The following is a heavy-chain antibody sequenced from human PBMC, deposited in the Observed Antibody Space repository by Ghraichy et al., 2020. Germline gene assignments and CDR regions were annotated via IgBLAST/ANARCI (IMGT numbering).Heavy chain of an antibody. Sequence: GESLNNSCAASGFTFSNYNMYWVRQAPGKGLEWVSCISSGSSTIYYADSVRGRFTISRDNAKNSLYLQMNNLRDEDTAVYYCATVAYSSSWVFDYWGQGTLVTVSS. D-gene: IGHD6-13*01. J-gene: IGHJ4*02. V-gene: IGHV3-48*02. CDR3: ATVAYSSSWVFDY. CDR2: ISSGSSTI. CDR1: GFTFSNYN.